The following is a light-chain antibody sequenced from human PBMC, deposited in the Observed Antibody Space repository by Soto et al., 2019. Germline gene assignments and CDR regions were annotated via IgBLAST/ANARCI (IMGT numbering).Light chain of an antibody. J-gene: IGKJ1*01. CDR1: QSISGTF. CDR3: QQYDNLSWT. Sequence: EIVWTQSPATLSLSPGERATLSCRAGQSISGTFLNWYQQKPGQAPRLLIYGASNRATGTPDRFSGSGSGTDFTLTISRLEPEDFAVYFCQQYDNLSWTFGQGTKVDIK. CDR2: GAS. V-gene: IGKV3-20*01.